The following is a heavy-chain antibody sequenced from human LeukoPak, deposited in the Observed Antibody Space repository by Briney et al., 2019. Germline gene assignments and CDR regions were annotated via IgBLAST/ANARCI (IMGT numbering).Heavy chain of an antibody. D-gene: IGHD3-3*01. CDR2: ISGSGGST. CDR3: AKDSSSYYDFWSGYPGGDY. CDR1: GFTFSSYA. Sequence: GGSLRLSCAASGFTFSSYAMSWVRQAPGKGLEWVSAISGSGGSTYYADSVKGQFTISRDNSKNTLYLQMNSLRAEDTAVYYCAKDSSSYYDFWSGYPGGDYWGQGTLVTVSS. J-gene: IGHJ4*02. V-gene: IGHV3-23*01.